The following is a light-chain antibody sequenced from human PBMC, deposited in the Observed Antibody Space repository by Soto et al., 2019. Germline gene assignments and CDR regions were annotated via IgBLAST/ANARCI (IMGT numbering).Light chain of an antibody. CDR3: QQYGSSPAT. CDR2: GAS. Sequence: EIVLTQSPGTLSLSPGERATLSCRASQSVSSSFLAWYQQKPGQAPGLLMYGASGRATGIPDRFSGSGSGTDFTLTISRLEPEDFAVYYCQQYGSSPATFGQGTKVEIK. V-gene: IGKV3-20*01. J-gene: IGKJ1*01. CDR1: QSVSSSF.